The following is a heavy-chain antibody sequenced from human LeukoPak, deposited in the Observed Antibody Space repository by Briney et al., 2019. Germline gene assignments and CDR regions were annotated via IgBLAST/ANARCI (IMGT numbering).Heavy chain of an antibody. D-gene: IGHD3-16*01. CDR2: INSDGSST. Sequence: PGGSLRHSCAASGFTFSSHWMHWVRQAPGKGLVWVARINSDGSSTNYGDSVKGRFTISRDNAKNTLYLQMNSLRAEDTAVYYCARLTPPFDYWGQGTLVTVSS. V-gene: IGHV3-74*01. CDR3: ARLTPPFDY. CDR1: GFTFSSHW. J-gene: IGHJ4*02.